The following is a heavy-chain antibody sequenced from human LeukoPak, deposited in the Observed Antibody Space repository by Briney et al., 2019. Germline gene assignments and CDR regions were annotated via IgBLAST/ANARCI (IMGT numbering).Heavy chain of an antibody. CDR1: GFTFRNYA. Sequence: PGGSLRLSCAASGFTFRNYAMNWVRQAPGKGLEWVSYISSSSSTIYYADSVKGRFTISRDNAKNSLYLQMNSLRAEDTAVYYCRLWFGESQDYWGQGTLVTVSS. CDR2: ISSSSSTI. CDR3: RLWFGESQDY. D-gene: IGHD3-10*01. J-gene: IGHJ4*02. V-gene: IGHV3-48*01.